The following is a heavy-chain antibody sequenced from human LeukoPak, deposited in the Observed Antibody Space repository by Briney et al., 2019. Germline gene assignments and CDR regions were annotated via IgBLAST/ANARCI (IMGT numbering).Heavy chain of an antibody. CDR2: ISYDGSNK. V-gene: IGHV3-30*04. D-gene: IGHD3-3*01. Sequence: GGSLRLSCEASGLTFSSYAMHWVRQAPGKGLEWVAVISYDGSNKYYADSVKGRFTISRDNSKNTLYLQMNSLRAEDTAVYYCARDPRITIFGVVIIGGNFDYWGQGTLVTVSS. CDR1: GLTFSSYA. CDR3: ARDPRITIFGVVIIGGNFDY. J-gene: IGHJ4*02.